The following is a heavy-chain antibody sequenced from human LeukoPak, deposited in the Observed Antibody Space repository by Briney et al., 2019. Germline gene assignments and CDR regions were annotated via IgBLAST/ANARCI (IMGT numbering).Heavy chain of an antibody. V-gene: IGHV4-59*01. D-gene: IGHD5-18*01. CDR2: IYYSGST. CDR3: ARVEVGYSYGRDY. J-gene: IGHJ4*02. Sequence: SETLSLTCTVSGGSISSYYWSWIRQPPGKGLEWIGYIYYSGSTNYNPSLKSRVTISVDTSKNQFSLKLSSVTAADTAVYYCARVEVGYSYGRDYWGQGTLVTVSS. CDR1: GGSISSYY.